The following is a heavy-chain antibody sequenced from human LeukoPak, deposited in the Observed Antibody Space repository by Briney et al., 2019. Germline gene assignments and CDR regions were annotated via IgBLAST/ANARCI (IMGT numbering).Heavy chain of an antibody. CDR2: IKSKTDGGTT. CDR1: GFIFSNTW. CDR3: ARDWRYYDSSGRGVFDY. Sequence: GGSLRLSCTASGFIFSNTWMSWVRQAPGKGLEWVGRIKSKTDGGTTHYAAPVKGRFTISRDDSKNTLYLQMNSLRAEDTAVYYCARDWRYYDSSGRGVFDYWGQGTLVTVSS. J-gene: IGHJ4*02. V-gene: IGHV3-15*01. D-gene: IGHD3-22*01.